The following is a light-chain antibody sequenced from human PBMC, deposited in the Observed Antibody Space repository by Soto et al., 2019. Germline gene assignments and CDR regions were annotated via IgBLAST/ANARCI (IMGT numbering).Light chain of an antibody. CDR3: QQYNSWPRT. CDR1: QSLXSH. V-gene: IGKV3-15*01. Sequence: IGVTNLPFKLSVSPGERATLSCMASQSLXSHLVWYQQKPGQAPRILXDDASTMATGSPARLSGSGSATEFTLPISSLHSEDFSAYYCQQYNSWPRTFGQGTKVDI. CDR2: DAS. J-gene: IGKJ1*01.